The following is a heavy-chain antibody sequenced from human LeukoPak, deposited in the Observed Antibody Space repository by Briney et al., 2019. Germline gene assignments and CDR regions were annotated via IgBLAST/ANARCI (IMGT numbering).Heavy chain of an antibody. CDR2: IYYSGST. CDR3: ARLVKKAARYMDV. D-gene: IGHD6-6*01. J-gene: IGHJ6*03. CDR1: GGSISSYY. Sequence: SETLSLTCTVSGGSISSYYWSWIRQPPGKGLEWIGYIYYSGSTNYNPSLKSRVTISVDTSKNQFSLKLSSVTAADTAVYYCARLVKKAARYMDVWGKGTTVTVSS. V-gene: IGHV4-59*12.